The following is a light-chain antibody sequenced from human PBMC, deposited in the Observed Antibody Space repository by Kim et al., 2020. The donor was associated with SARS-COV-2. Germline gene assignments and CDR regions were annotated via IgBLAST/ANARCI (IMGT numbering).Light chain of an antibody. J-gene: IGKJ1*01. CDR3: QQYKTSPWT. CDR1: QSLSSH. Sequence: ASVGDRVNITCRASQSLSSHLAWYQQKPGKAPELLIYKASILESGVPSRFSGSGSGTEFTLTISSLQPGDFATFFCQQYKTSPWTFGQGTKVDIK. CDR2: KAS. V-gene: IGKV1-5*03.